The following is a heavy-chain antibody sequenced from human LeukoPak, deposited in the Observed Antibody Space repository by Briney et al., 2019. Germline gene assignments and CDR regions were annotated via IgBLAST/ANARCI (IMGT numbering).Heavy chain of an antibody. CDR1: GFTFGDYA. CDR3: TRHCGGDCFDAFDI. V-gene: IGHV3-49*04. D-gene: IGHD2-21*02. CDR2: IRSVAYGGTA. J-gene: IGHJ3*02. Sequence: GGSLRLSCTTSGFTFGDYAMSWVRQAPGKGLEWVGFIRSVAYGGTADYAASVKGRFTISRDDSKSIAYLQMNSLKTEDTAVYYCTRHCGGDCFDAFDIWGQGTMVTVSS.